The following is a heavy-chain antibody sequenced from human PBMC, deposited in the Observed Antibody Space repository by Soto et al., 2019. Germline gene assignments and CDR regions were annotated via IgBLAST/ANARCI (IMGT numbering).Heavy chain of an antibody. V-gene: IGHV1-58*01. CDR3: AADPTRRGWFDP. J-gene: IGHJ5*02. CDR1: GFTFTSSA. Sequence: SVKVSCKASGFTFTSSAVQWVRQARGQRLEWIGWIVVGSGNTNYAQKFQERVTITRDMSTSTAYMELSSLRSEDTAVYYCAADPTRRGWFDPWGQGTLATVSS. D-gene: IGHD1-26*01. CDR2: IVVGSGNT.